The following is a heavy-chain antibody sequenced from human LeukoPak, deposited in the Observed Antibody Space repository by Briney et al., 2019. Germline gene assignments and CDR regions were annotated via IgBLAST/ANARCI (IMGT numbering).Heavy chain of an antibody. CDR1: GGSISSYY. J-gene: IGHJ6*03. V-gene: IGHV4-59*01. CDR2: IYYSGST. Sequence: KSSETLSLTCTVSGGSISSYYWSWIRQPPGKGLEWIGYIYYSGSTNYNPSLKSRVTISVDTSKNHFSLELSSATAADTAVYFCARGRVSSSTWYSTYYYYFYMDVWGKGTTVTVSS. CDR3: ARGRVSSSTWYSTYYYYFYMDV. D-gene: IGHD6-13*01.